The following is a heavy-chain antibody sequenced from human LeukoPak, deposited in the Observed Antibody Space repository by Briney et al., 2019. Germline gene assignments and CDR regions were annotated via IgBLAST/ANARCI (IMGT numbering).Heavy chain of an antibody. CDR1: GGSISSFY. CDR2: IYSSGST. D-gene: IGHD2-2*01. J-gene: IGHJ4*02. CDR3: ASPLGYCTTTTCFGDY. Sequence: KPSETLSLTCVVSGGSISSFYWSWIRQPPGKALEWIGYIYSSGSTSYNPSLKSRVTISVDTSKNQFSLKLSSVTAADTAVYYCASPLGYCTTTTCFGDYWGQGTLVTVSS. V-gene: IGHV4-4*08.